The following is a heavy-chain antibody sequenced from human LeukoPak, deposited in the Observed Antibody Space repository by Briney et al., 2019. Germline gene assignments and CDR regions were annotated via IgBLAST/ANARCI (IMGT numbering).Heavy chain of an antibody. V-gene: IGHV3-30*02. D-gene: IGHD2-2*01. J-gene: IGHJ4*02. CDR1: GFTFSSYA. Sequence: GGSLRLSCAASGFTFSSYAMHWVRQAPGKGLERVAFVRSDGGIKYYADSVKGRFTISRDNSRTTVYLQMNSLRAEDTAVYHCAKDLPAAYFDYWGQGTLVTVSS. CDR2: VRSDGGIK. CDR3: AKDLPAAYFDY.